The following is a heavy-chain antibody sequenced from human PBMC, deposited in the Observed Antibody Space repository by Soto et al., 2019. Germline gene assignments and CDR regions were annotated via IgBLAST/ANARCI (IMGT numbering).Heavy chain of an antibody. CDR3: ARRLGYYFDY. CDR2: IYYSGST. D-gene: IGHD3-16*01. CDR1: GGSISSYY. V-gene: IGHV4-59*01. Sequence: QVQLQESGPGLVKPSETLSLTCTVSGGSISSYYWSWIRQPPGKGLEWIGYIYYSGSTNYNPSLKSRVTISVDTSKNQFSLKLSSVTAADTAVYYCARRLGYYFDYWGQGTLVTVSS. J-gene: IGHJ4*02.